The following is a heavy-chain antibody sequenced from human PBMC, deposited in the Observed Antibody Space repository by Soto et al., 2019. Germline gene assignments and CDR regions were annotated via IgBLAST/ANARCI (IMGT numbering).Heavy chain of an antibody. CDR3: ASEVGGHIGYCTADNCFHFYGVDV. CDR1: GLTFSIYS. D-gene: IGHD2-8*02. CDR2: LSPGGHI. Sequence: PGGSLRLSCAASGLTFSIYSMNWVRQSPGKGLEWIGSLSPGGHIYYSPSLKSRVTVSMDTSKNQISLQLTSVAAPDAAVYYCASEVGGHIGYCTADNCFHFYGVDVWGPGTTVTVSS. J-gene: IGHJ6*02. V-gene: IGHV4-38-2*01.